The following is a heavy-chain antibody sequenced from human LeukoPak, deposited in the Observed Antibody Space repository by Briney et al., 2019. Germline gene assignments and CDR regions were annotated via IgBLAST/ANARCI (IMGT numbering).Heavy chain of an antibody. CDR3: ARVRGIAARGYFDY. CDR1: GFTFSSYS. CDR2: ISSSSSTI. Sequence: HPGGSLRLSCAASGFTFSSYSMNWVRQAPGKGLEWVSYISSSSSTIYYADSVKGRFTISRDNAKNSLYLQMNSLRAEDTAVYYWARVRGIAARGYFDYWGQGTLVTVSS. V-gene: IGHV3-48*01. D-gene: IGHD6-6*01. J-gene: IGHJ4*02.